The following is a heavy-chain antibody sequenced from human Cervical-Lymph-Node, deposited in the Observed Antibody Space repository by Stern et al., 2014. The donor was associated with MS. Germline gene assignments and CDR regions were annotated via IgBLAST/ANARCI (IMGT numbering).Heavy chain of an antibody. Sequence: VQLVQSGSELKKPGASVKVSCKASGYSFTTSAMNWVRQAPGQGLEWMGWINTHTGNPLYAPGFTGRFVFSLDTSVNTAYLEIRSLRTDDTAMYYCATQGASGFGVSPTAYWGQGTLVTVSS. D-gene: IGHD3-10*01. CDR3: ATQGASGFGVSPTAY. CDR1: GYSFTTSA. CDR2: INTHTGNP. J-gene: IGHJ4*02. V-gene: IGHV7-4-1*02.